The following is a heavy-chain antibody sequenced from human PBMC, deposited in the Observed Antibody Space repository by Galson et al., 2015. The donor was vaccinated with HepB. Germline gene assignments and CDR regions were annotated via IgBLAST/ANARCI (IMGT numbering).Heavy chain of an antibody. CDR2: ISYDGSNK. J-gene: IGHJ4*02. CDR1: GFTFSSYA. D-gene: IGHD4-17*01. CDR3: AREAVDYGVNGQFDD. V-gene: IGHV3-30-3*01. Sequence: SLRLSCAASGFTFSSYAMSWVRQAPGKGLEWVALISYDGSNKYYADSVKGRFTISRDNSKNTLYLQMNSLTAEDTAVYYCAREAVDYGVNGQFDDWGQGTLVSVSS.